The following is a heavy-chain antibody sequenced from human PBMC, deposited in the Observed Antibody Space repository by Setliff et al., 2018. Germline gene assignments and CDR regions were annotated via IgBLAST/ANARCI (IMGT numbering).Heavy chain of an antibody. CDR1: GGSFSDYY. Sequence: PSETLSLTCAVYGGSFSDYYWSWIRQSPGKGLEWIGEINHRGNTNYNPSLKSRVTISMDTSKNQFSLRVSSVTAADTAVYYCARSFSRREKFLLDYWGQGALVTVSS. J-gene: IGHJ4*02. CDR3: ARSFSRREKFLLDY. CDR2: INHRGNT. V-gene: IGHV4-34*01.